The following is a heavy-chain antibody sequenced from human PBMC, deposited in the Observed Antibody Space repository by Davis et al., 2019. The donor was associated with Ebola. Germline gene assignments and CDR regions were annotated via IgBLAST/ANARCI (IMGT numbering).Heavy chain of an antibody. J-gene: IGHJ4*02. V-gene: IGHV3-23*01. Sequence: GESLKISCTASGFTFGDYAMSWFRQAPGKGLEWVSGVIGSGSDTYYADSVKGRFTISRDNSKNTLYLQMNSLRVEDTATYYCVKRTSGSSGWDYWGQGTLVTVSS. CDR3: VKRTSGSSGWDY. D-gene: IGHD6-6*01. CDR2: VIGSGSDT. CDR1: GFTFGDYA.